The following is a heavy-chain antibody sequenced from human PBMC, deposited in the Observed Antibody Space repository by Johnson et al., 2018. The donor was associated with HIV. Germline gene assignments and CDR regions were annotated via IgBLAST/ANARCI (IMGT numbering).Heavy chain of an antibody. V-gene: IGHV3-13*05. D-gene: IGHD5-18*01. Sequence: VQLVESGGGLVQPGGSLRLSCAASGFSVRSYDMHWVRQVPGKGLEWVSGIATTGDPYYADSVKGRFTISSDISKNTLYLQIDSLRPEDSGVYYCAKGEAQEGWIQLQAYAFDFWGQGTMVTVSS. CDR1: GFSVRSYD. J-gene: IGHJ3*01. CDR2: IATTGDP. CDR3: AKGEAQEGWIQLQAYAFDF.